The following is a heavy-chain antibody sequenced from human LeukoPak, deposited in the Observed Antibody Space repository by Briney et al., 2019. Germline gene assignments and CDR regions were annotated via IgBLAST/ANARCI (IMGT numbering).Heavy chain of an antibody. D-gene: IGHD5-18*01. CDR3: ARESDTAMVPTNY. V-gene: IGHV1-46*01. CDR1: GYTFTSNY. J-gene: IGHJ4*02. CDR2: IAPSSGTT. Sequence: ASVKVSCKASGYTFTSNYMHWVRQAPGQGLEWMGVIAPSSGTTNYAQKLQGRVTMTTDTSTSTAYMELRSLRSDDTAVYYCARESDTAMVPTNYWDQGTLVTVSS.